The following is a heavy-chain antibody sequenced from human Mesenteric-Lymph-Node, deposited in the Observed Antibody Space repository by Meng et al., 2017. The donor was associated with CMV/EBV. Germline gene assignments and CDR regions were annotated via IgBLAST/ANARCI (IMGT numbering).Heavy chain of an antibody. J-gene: IGHJ5*02. CDR3: ARDAVAGTKGRWFDP. V-gene: IGHV3-53*01. CDR1: GFTVSDND. CDR2: IYSSGIT. Sequence: GGSLRLSCAASGFTVSDNDMSWVRQAPGKGLGWVSIIYSSGITYYADSVKGRFTISRDSSKNTLYLQMNSLKAEDTALYHCARDAVAGTKGRWFDPWGQGTLVTVSS. D-gene: IGHD6-19*01.